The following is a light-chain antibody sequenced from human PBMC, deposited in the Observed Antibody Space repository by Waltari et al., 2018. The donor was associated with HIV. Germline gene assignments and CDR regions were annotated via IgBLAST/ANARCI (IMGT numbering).Light chain of an antibody. CDR2: DVN. J-gene: IGLJ2*01. Sequence: QSALTQPRSVSGSPGQSVTISCTGTSSDVGGYNYVSWYQHHPNKGPKLLIYDVNKRPSGVPYRFSGSKSCNTASLSISGLQAEDEADYYCCSYADTYFVLFGGRTKLTVL. CDR3: CSYADTYFVL. CDR1: SSDVGGYNY. V-gene: IGLV2-11*01.